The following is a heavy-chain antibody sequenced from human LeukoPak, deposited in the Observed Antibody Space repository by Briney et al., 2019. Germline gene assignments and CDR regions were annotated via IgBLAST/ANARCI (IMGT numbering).Heavy chain of an antibody. CDR1: GGSFSGYY. J-gene: IGHJ6*02. Sequence: SETLSLTCAVYGGSFSGYYWSWLRQPPGKGLEWIGEINHSGSTNYNPSLKSRVTISVDTSKNQFSLKLSSVTAADTAVYYCARDSTKYFYYGMDVWGQGTTVTVSS. V-gene: IGHV4-34*01. CDR2: INHSGST. D-gene: IGHD2-8*01. CDR3: ARDSTKYFYYGMDV.